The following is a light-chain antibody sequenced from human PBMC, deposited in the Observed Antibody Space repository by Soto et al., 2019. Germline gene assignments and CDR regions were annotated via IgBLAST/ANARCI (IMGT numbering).Light chain of an antibody. CDR3: SSYTSTGTLIV. CDR1: SGDIGGYNF. J-gene: IGLJ2*01. V-gene: IGLV2-14*01. Sequence: QSALTQPASVSGSPGQSITISCSGSSGDIGGYNFVSWYQHLPGKAPKLIIFEVRFWPSGVSNRFSGSKSGDTASLTISKLLPEDEADYYCSSYTSTGTLIVFGGGTKLTVL. CDR2: EVR.